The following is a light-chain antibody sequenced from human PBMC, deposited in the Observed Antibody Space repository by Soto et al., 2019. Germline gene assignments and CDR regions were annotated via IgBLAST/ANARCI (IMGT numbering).Light chain of an antibody. J-gene: IGLJ3*02. CDR1: SSNIGSNY. Sequence: QSVLTQPTSASGTPGQRVTISCSGSSSNIGSNYVYWYQQLPGTAPKLLIYRNNQRPSGVPDRFSGSKSGTSASLAISGLRSEDEADYYCAAWDDSLSGLNWVFGGGTKLTVL. CDR3: AAWDDSLSGLNWV. CDR2: RNN. V-gene: IGLV1-47*01.